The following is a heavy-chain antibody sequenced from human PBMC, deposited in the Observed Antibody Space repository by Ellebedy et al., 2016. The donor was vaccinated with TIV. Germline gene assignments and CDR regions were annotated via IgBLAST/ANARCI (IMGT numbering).Heavy chain of an antibody. J-gene: IGHJ5*02. CDR2: INSNSGGT. CDR1: GYTFTGYF. D-gene: IGHD6-6*01. CDR3: ARTRGSSSVELDP. V-gene: IGHV1-2*02. Sequence: ASVKVSCKASGYTFTGYFVRWVRQAPGQGLEWMGWINSNSGGTNYEQKFQGRVSMTRDTSISTAYMELSSLKFDDTAIYYCARTRGSSSVELDPWGQGTLVTVSS.